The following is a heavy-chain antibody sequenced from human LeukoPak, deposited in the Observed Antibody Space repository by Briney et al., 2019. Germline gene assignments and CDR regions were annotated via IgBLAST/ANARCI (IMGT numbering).Heavy chain of an antibody. Sequence: GGSLRLSCAASGFTFSDYYMSWIRQAPGKGLEWVSYISSSCSTIYYADSVKGRFAISRDSAKNSLYLQMNSLRAEDTAVYYCARIRTYSNYDDYYYYYYMDVWGKGTTVTVSS. CDR3: ARIRTYSNYDDYYYYYYMDV. V-gene: IGHV3-11*04. CDR2: ISSSCSTI. D-gene: IGHD4-11*01. J-gene: IGHJ6*03. CDR1: GFTFSDYY.